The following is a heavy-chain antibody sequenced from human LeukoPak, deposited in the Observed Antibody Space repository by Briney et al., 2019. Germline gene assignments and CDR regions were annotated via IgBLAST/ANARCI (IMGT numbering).Heavy chain of an antibody. J-gene: IGHJ4*02. CDR3: LAYYYDSSGSHFDY. Sequence: GESLKISCKGYGYSFTSYWIGWVRQMPGKGLEWMGIIYPRDSDARYSPSFQGQVTISADKSISTAYLQWSGLKASDTAMYYCLAYYYDSSGSHFDYWGQGTLVTVSS. CDR2: IYPRDSDA. D-gene: IGHD3-22*01. V-gene: IGHV5-51*01. CDR1: GYSFTSYW.